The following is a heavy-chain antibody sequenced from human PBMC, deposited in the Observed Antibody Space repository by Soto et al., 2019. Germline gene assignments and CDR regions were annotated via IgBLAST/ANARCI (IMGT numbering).Heavy chain of an antibody. V-gene: IGHV3-72*01. J-gene: IGHJ1*01. CDR3: TRGRLGSSRSSGY. Sequence: EVQLVESGGGLVQPEGSLRLSCAASGFTFSDHYMDWVRQAPGKGLEWAGRMTNKANSYTTEYSAPVNGRFIISRDDSKNSVFLQMKRMKSDDSTVYYSTRGRLGSSRSSGYWGQGLLVTVSS. CDR2: MTNKANSYTT. CDR1: GFTFSDHY. D-gene: IGHD6-19*01.